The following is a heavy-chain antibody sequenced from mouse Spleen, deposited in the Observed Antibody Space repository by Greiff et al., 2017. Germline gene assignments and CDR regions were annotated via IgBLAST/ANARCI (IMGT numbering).Heavy chain of an antibody. CDR2: IWSDGST. D-gene: IGHD1-1*01. V-gene: IGHV2-6-1*01. J-gene: IGHJ4*01. CDR3: ARPRLITSYAMDY. Sequence: QVQLKESGPGLVAPSQSLSITCTISGFSLTSYGVHWVRQPPGKGLEWLVVIWSDGSTTYNSALKSRLSISKDNSKSQVFFKMNSLQADDTAIYYCARPRLITSYAMDYWGQGTSVTVSS. CDR1: GFSLTSYG.